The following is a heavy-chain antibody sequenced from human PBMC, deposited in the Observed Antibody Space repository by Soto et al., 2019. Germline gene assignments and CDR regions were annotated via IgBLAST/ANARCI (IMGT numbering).Heavy chain of an antibody. V-gene: IGHV1-69*01. J-gene: IGHJ6*01. D-gene: IGHD2-2*01. CDR3: TRSEGSSTSLGIVYDYYSGMVV. Sequence: QVQLVQSGAEVKKPGSSVKVSCKASGGTFSSYAISWVRQAPGQGLEWMGGIIPISDTTNYAQKFQGRVTITADESTTTAYIELRSPTSEHTAASYKTRSEGSSTSLGIVYDYYSGMVVWGQGTGVTVTS. CDR2: IIPISDTT. CDR1: GGTFSSYA.